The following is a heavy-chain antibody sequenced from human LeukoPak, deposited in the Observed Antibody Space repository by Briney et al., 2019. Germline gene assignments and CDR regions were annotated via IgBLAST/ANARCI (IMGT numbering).Heavy chain of an antibody. J-gene: IGHJ4*02. CDR2: INHSGST. D-gene: IGHD2-15*01. V-gene: IGHV4-34*01. Sequence: PSETLSLTCAVYGGSFSGYYWSWIRQPPGKGLEWIGEINHSGSTNYNPSLKSRVTISVDTSKNQFSLKLSSVTAADTAVYYCARGPHYCSGGSCYPRWGQGTLVTVSS. CDR1: GGSFSGYY. CDR3: ARGPHYCSGGSCYPR.